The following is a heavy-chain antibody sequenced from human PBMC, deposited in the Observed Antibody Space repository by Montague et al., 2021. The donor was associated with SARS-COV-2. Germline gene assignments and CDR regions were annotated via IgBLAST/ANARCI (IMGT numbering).Heavy chain of an antibody. CDR2: ISLKEST. Sequence: SETLSLTCSRLGSWYTGEDWRSTRLNPSHHREWNGEISLKESTNSNPSLKSRVTISIDTSKNQFSLKLSSVTAADTAVYYCARFAYRLLFIASYYGMDVWGQRTTVTVSS. J-gene: IGHJ6*02. V-gene: IGHV4-34*01. D-gene: IGHD2-2*01. CDR3: ARFAYRLLFIASYYGMDV. CDR1: GSWYTGED.